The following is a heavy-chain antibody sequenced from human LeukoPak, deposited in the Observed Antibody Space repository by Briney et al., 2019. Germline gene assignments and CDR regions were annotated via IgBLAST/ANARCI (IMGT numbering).Heavy chain of an antibody. D-gene: IGHD3-22*01. CDR3: ASHYDSSGYYPEYFQH. CDR2: INHSGST. V-gene: IGHV4-34*01. Sequence: PSETLSLTCAVYGGSFSGYYWSWIRQPPGKGLEWIGEINHSGSTNYNPSLKSRVTISVDTSKNQFSLKLSSVTAADTAVYYCASHYDSSGYYPEYFQHWGQGTLVTVSS. J-gene: IGHJ1*01. CDR1: GGSFSGYY.